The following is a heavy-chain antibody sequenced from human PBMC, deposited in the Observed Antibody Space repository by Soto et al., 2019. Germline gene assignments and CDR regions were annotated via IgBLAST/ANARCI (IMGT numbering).Heavy chain of an antibody. Sequence: EVPLVESGGGFVQPGGSLRLSCAASGFTFSNAWMTWVRQAPGKGLEWVGRIKSKTDGGATDYPAPVKGTFTISRDDSKNTLYLQMDSLKTEDTAVYYCSRQISHSSGFDYWGQGTLVTVSS. CDR1: GFTFSNAW. V-gene: IGHV3-15*07. J-gene: IGHJ4*02. CDR2: IKSKTDGGAT. D-gene: IGHD6-19*01. CDR3: SRQISHSSGFDY.